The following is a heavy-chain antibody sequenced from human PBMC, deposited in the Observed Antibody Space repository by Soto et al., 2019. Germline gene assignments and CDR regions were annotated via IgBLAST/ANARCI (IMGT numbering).Heavy chain of an antibody. CDR2: IKSKTNGGTT. Sequence: PGGSLRLSCAASGFTFSDAWMSWVRQAPGKGLEWVGRIKSKTNGGTTDYAGPVKGRFTISRDDSKRTLYVQMNSLKTEDTAIYHCITMLPKGKRELGPWGQATMVTV. D-gene: IGHD1-26*01. CDR3: ITMLPKGKRELGP. J-gene: IGHJ5*02. V-gene: IGHV3-15*05. CDR1: GFTFSDAW.